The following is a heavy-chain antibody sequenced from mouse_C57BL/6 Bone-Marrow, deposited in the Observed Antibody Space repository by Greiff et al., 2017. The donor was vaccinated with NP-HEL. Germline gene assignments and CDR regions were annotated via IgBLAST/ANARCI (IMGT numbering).Heavy chain of an antibody. Sequence: LVEPGASVKISCKASGYAFSSSWMNWVKQRPGKGLEWIGRIYPGDGDTNYNGKFKGKATLTADKSSSTAYMQLSSLTSEDSAVYFCARRYRAWFAYWGQGTLVTVSA. CDR2: IYPGDGDT. CDR3: ARRYRAWFAY. D-gene: IGHD1-1*01. V-gene: IGHV1-82*01. CDR1: GYAFSSSW. J-gene: IGHJ3*01.